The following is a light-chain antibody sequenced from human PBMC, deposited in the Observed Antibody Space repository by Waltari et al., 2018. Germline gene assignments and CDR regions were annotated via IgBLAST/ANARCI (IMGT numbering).Light chain of an antibody. CDR1: SSDVGAYNY. Sequence: QSALTQPASVSGSPGQSITISCTGTSSDVGAYNYVSWYQQHPGKAPKLMIYDVSNRPSGVSNRFSGSKSGNTASLPISGLQAEDEADYYCSSYISSSTLELFGGGTSLTGL. J-gene: IGLJ2*01. CDR2: DVS. V-gene: IGLV2-14*03. CDR3: SSYISSSTLEL.